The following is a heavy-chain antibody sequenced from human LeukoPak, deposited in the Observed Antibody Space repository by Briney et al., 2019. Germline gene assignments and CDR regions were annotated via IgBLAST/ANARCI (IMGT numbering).Heavy chain of an antibody. D-gene: IGHD6-13*01. CDR3: ARHGVAAAADFDY. Sequence: GEPLKISCKGSGYSFTSYWISWVRQMPGKGLEWMGRIDPSDSYTNYSPSFQGHVTISADKSISTAYLQWSSLKASDTAMYYCARHGVAAAADFDYWGQGTLVTVSS. CDR1: GYSFTSYW. J-gene: IGHJ4*02. V-gene: IGHV5-10-1*01. CDR2: IDPSDSYT.